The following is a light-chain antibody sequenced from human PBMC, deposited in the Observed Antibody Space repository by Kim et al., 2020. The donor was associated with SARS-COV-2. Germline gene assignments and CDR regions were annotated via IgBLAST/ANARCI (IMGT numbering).Light chain of an antibody. CDR2: YDS. CDR1: NIGSKS. V-gene: IGLV3-21*04. CDR3: QVWDSNSDGV. J-gene: IGLJ3*02. Sequence: SYELTQPPSVSVSPGKTAMITCGGNNIGSKSVFWYQQKPGHAPVLVIYYDSDRPSGIPERFSGSNSGNTATLTISRVEAADEADDYWQVWDSNSDGVFGGGTQLTVL.